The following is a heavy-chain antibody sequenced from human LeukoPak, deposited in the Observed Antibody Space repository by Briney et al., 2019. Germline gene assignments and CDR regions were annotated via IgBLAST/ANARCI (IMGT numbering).Heavy chain of an antibody. D-gene: IGHD6-19*01. CDR3: ARGPIAVAGTPLGLLFDP. J-gene: IGHJ5*02. Sequence: ASVKVSCKASGYTFTSYGISWVRQAPGQGLEWMGWISAYNGNTNYAQKLRGRVTMTTDTSTSTAYMELRSLRSDDTAVYYCARGPIAVAGTPLGLLFDPWGQGTLVTVSS. V-gene: IGHV1-18*04. CDR2: ISAYNGNT. CDR1: GYTFTSYG.